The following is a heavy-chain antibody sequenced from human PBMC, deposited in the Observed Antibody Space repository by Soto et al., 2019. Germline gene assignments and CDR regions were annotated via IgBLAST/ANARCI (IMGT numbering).Heavy chain of an antibody. Sequence: PSETLSLTCTVSGGSISSSSYYWGWIRQPPGKGLEWIGSIYYSGSTYYNPSLKSRVTISVDTSKNQFSLKLSSVTAADTAVYYCARPAAGATDDDDYWGQGTLVTVSS. V-gene: IGHV4-39*01. J-gene: IGHJ4*02. CDR2: IYYSGST. D-gene: IGHD1-26*01. CDR3: ARPAAGATDDDDY. CDR1: GGSISSSSYY.